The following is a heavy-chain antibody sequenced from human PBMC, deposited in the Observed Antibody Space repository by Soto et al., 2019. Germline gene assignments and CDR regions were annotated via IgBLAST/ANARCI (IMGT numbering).Heavy chain of an antibody. CDR1: GYTFTGYY. D-gene: IGHD3-22*01. CDR3: ARDIDYDSSGYFAY. CDR2: INPNSGGT. Sequence: ASVKVSCKASGYTFTGYYMHWVRQAPGQGLEWMGWINPNSGGTNYAQKFQGWVTMTRDTSISTAYMELSRLRSDDTAVYYCARDIDYDSSGYFAYWGQGTLVTVSS. J-gene: IGHJ4*02. V-gene: IGHV1-2*04.